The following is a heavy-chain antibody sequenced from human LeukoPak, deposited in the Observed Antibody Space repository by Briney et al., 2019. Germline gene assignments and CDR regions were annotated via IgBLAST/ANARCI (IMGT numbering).Heavy chain of an antibody. J-gene: IGHJ6*02. V-gene: IGHV3-23*01. CDR3: AKDPSWTYYYYGMDV. CDR2: ISGSGGST. CDR1: GFTLSSYA. Sequence: PGGSLRLSCAASGFTLSSYAMSWVRQAPGKGLEWVSAISGSGGSTYYADSVKGRFTISRDNSKNTLYLQMNSLRAEDTAVYYCAKDPSWTYYYYGMDVWGQGTTVTVSS. D-gene: IGHD2-2*01.